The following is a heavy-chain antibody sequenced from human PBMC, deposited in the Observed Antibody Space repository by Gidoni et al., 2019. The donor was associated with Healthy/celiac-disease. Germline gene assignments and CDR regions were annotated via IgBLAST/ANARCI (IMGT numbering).Heavy chain of an antibody. D-gene: IGHD5-12*01. CDR3: ATRDMATTLIYYYMDV. Sequence: QVQLVQSGAEVKKPGSSVQVSCKASGGSFSSYAISWVRQAPGQGLEWMGGLIPIFGTANYAQKFQGRVTITADKSTSTAYMELSSLRSEDTAVYYCATRDMATTLIYYYMDVWGKGTTVTVSS. CDR1: GGSFSSYA. CDR2: LIPIFGTA. V-gene: IGHV1-69*06. J-gene: IGHJ6*03.